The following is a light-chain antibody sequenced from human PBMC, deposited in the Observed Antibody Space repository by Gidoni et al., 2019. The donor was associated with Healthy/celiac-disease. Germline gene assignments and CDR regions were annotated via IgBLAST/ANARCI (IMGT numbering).Light chain of an antibody. V-gene: IGKV3-15*01. CDR3: QQYNNWPPLT. CDR2: GAS. Sequence: DILMTQSPATLSVSPGESATLSCRASQTVSSNLAWYQQKPGQAPRLLIYGASTRATGIPARFSGSGSETEFTLTISSLQSEDFAIYYCQQYNNWPPLTFGGGTKVEIK. CDR1: QTVSSN. J-gene: IGKJ4*01.